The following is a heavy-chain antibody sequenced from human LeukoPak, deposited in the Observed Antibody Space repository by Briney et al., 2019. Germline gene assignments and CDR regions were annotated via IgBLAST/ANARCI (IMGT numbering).Heavy chain of an antibody. CDR1: GGSISSSSYY. Sequence: PPETLSLTCTVSGGSISSSSYYWGWIRQPPGKGLEWIGSIYYSGSTYYNPSLKSRVTISVDTSKNQFSLKLSSVTAADTAVYYCARHRAMDRQWLGTFDYWGQGTLVTVSS. D-gene: IGHD6-19*01. J-gene: IGHJ4*02. V-gene: IGHV4-39*01. CDR2: IYYSGST. CDR3: ARHRAMDRQWLGTFDY.